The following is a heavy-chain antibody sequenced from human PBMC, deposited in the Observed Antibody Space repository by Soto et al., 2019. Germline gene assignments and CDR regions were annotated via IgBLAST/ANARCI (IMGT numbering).Heavy chain of an antibody. D-gene: IGHD3-3*01. CDR2: IDPSDSYT. V-gene: IGHV5-10-1*01. Sequence: GESLKISCKGSGYSFTSYWISWVRQMPGKGLEWMGRIDPSDSYTNYSPSFQGHVTISADKSISTAYLQWSSLKASDTAMYYCARHRGRDTIFGVVIFDYRGQRTLVTVSS. CDR1: GYSFTSYW. J-gene: IGHJ4*02. CDR3: ARHRGRDTIFGVVIFDY.